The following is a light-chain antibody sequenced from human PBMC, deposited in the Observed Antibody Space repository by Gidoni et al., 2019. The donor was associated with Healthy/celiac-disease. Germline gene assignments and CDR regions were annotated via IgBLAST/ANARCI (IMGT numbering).Light chain of an antibody. CDR2: KAS. Sequence: DIQMTQSPSTLSASVGDGVTITCRASQSISSWLAWYQQKPGKAPKLLIYKASSLKSGVPSRFSGSGSGTEFTLTIISLQPDDFATYYCQQYNSYPWTFXQXTKVEIK. CDR1: QSISSW. CDR3: QQYNSYPWT. V-gene: IGKV1-5*03. J-gene: IGKJ1*01.